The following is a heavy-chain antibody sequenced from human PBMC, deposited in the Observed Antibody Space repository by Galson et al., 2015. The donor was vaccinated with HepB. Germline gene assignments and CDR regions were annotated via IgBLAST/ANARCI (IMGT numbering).Heavy chain of an antibody. D-gene: IGHD6-13*01. CDR2: INPSGGST. CDR3: ARGLRTAAADWFDP. CDR1: GGTFSSYA. V-gene: IGHV1-46*03. J-gene: IGHJ5*02. Sequence: SVKVSCKASGGTFSSYAISWVRQAPGQGLEWMGIINPSGGSTSYAQKFQGRVTMTRDTSTSTVYMELSSLRSEDTAVYYCARGLRTAAADWFDPWGQGTLVTVSS.